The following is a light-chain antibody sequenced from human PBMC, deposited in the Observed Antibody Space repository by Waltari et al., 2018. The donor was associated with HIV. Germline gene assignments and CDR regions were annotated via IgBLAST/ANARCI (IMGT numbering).Light chain of an antibody. V-gene: IGLV4-69*01. J-gene: IGLJ2*01. CDR1: SGHSSYD. Sequence: QVVLTQAPSASASLGTSVNFTCTLSSGHSSYDIAWHQQPPGKGPRYLMKLHSDGSHNRGDGSPDRFSGSSSGAERHLIISSLHSDDEADYYCQTWGSGIVIFGGGTKLTVL. CDR2: LHSDGSH. CDR3: QTWGSGIVI.